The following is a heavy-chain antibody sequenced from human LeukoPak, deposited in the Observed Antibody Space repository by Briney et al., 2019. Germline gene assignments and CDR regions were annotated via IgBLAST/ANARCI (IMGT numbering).Heavy chain of an antibody. V-gene: IGHV1-8*01. Sequence: ASVKVSCKASGYTFTSCDSNWVRQATGQGLEWMGWMNPNSGNKGYGQSFQGRITMTRDISIGTAYMELSNLTSEDTAIYYCTRGSSGRRDNWGQGTLVTVSA. CDR2: MNPNSGNK. J-gene: IGHJ4*02. CDR3: TRGSSGRRDN. D-gene: IGHD6-19*01. CDR1: GYTFTSCD.